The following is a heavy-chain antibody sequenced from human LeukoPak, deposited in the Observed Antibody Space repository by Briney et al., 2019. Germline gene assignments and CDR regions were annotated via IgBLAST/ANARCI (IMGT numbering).Heavy chain of an antibody. CDR1: GYSFTGYF. D-gene: IGHD3-16*01. CDR2: INPNSGDT. CDR3: ARRFYYAMDV. V-gene: IGHV1-2*02. Sequence: AASVKVSCKASGYSFTGYFMQWLRQAPGQGLEWMGWINPNSGDTNYAQKFQGRVTMTRDTSISTAYMELSRLRSDDAAVYYCARRFYYAMDVWGQGTTVTVSS. J-gene: IGHJ6*02.